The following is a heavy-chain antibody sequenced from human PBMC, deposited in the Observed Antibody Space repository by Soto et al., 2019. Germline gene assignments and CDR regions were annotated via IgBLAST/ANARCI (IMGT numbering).Heavy chain of an antibody. Sequence: ASVKVSCKASGYTFTSYGISWVRHAPGQGLEWMGWISAYNGNTNYAQKLQGRVTMTTDTSTSTAYMELRSLRSDEKAVYYCARVATMIVVSRAKIDYWGQGTLVTVSS. D-gene: IGHD3-22*01. V-gene: IGHV1-18*01. CDR3: ARVATMIVVSRAKIDY. CDR2: ISAYNGNT. CDR1: GYTFTSYG. J-gene: IGHJ4*02.